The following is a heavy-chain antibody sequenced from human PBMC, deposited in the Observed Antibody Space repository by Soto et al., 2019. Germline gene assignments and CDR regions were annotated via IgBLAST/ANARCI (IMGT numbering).Heavy chain of an antibody. D-gene: IGHD2-21*02. CDR1: GFTFSSYA. J-gene: IGHJ4*02. V-gene: IGHV3-30-3*01. CDR3: ARETVVTARTPVWDY. Sequence: QVQLVESGGGVVQPGRSLRLSCAASGFTFSSYAMHWVRQAPGKGLEWVAVISYDGSNKYYADSVKGRFIISRDNSKNTLYLQMNSLRAEDTAVYYCARETVVTARTPVWDYWGQGTLVTVSS. CDR2: ISYDGSNK.